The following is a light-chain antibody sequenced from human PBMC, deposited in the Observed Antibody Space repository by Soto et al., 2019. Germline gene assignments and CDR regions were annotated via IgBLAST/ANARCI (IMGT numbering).Light chain of an antibody. V-gene: IGKV3-20*01. J-gene: IGKJ1*01. CDR2: GAS. CDR3: QQYGSSPRT. CDR1: QSVTSSY. Sequence: EIVMTQSPATLSVSPGERATLSCRASQSVTSSYLAWYQLKPGQAPRLLIYGASSRAIGIPDRFSGSGSGTDFTLTISRLDPEDFAVYFCQQYGSSPRTFGQGTKGDIK.